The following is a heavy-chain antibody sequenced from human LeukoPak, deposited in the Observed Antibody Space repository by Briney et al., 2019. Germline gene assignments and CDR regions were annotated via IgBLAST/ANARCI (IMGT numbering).Heavy chain of an antibody. CDR3: ARVGAYSSSAKTNYYYYMDV. Sequence: PSETLSLICTVSGYSISSGYYWGWIRQPPGKGLEWIGSIYHSGSTYYNPSLKSRVTISVDTSKNQFSLKLSSVTAADTAVYYCARVGAYSSSAKTNYYYYMDVWGKGTSVSVSS. V-gene: IGHV4-38-2*02. CDR1: GYSISSGYY. D-gene: IGHD6-13*01. J-gene: IGHJ6*03. CDR2: IYHSGST.